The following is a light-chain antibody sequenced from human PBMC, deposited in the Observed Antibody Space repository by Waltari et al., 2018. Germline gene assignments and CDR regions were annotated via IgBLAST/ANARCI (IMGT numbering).Light chain of an antibody. CDR2: RDD. V-gene: IGLV1-40*01. Sequence: QSVLTQPPSVSGAPGQSVPISFTGSSSNIGAGYDVHWYQQIPGSAPTVLIYRDDNRPSGVPGRFSGSKSGTSASLSVTGLHVEDEADYFCQSYDRDLNAVLFGGGTKLTVL. CDR3: QSYDRDLNAVL. CDR1: SSNIGAGYD. J-gene: IGLJ2*01.